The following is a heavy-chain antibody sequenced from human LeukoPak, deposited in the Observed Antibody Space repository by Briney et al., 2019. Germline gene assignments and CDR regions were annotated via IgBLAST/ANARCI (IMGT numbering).Heavy chain of an antibody. CDR3: ARVLQLWLRGPMGY. V-gene: IGHV3-33*01. Sequence: VPEAPEKRLEWVAVIWYDGSNKYYADSVKGRFTISRDNSKNTLYLQMNSLRAEDTAVYYCARVLQLWLRGPMGYWGQGTLVTVSS. J-gene: IGHJ4*02. D-gene: IGHD5-18*01. CDR2: IWYDGSNK.